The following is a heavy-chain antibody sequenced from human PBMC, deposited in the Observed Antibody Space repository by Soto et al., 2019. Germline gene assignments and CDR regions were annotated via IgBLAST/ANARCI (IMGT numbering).Heavy chain of an antibody. CDR1: GFSLTTRGVG. D-gene: IGHD3-16*01. CDR3: AHIPNYYQYDWFDP. Sequence: QITLKESGPTLVKPTQTLTLTCTFSGFSLTTRGVGVGWIRQPPGKALECLALIYWDDDTRSSPSLQSRLSITKDTSKNQVVLTMTNVYPVDTATYYCAHIPNYYQYDWFDPWGQGTLVSVSS. J-gene: IGHJ5*02. CDR2: IYWDDDT. V-gene: IGHV2-5*02.